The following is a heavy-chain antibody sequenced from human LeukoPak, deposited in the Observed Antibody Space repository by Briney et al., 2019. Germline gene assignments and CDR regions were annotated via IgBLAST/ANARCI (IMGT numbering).Heavy chain of an antibody. Sequence: GGSLRLSCEASGFTFTTYSMTWVRQAPGKGLEWVSSISASAAMTYYADSVRGRFTVSRDNSNNTLYLQMSSLTAADTAVYYCAKDRSIGTYYTFDHWGQGTLVTVSS. CDR2: ISASAAMT. D-gene: IGHD1-26*01. J-gene: IGHJ4*02. CDR1: GFTFTTYS. V-gene: IGHV3-23*01. CDR3: AKDRSIGTYYTFDH.